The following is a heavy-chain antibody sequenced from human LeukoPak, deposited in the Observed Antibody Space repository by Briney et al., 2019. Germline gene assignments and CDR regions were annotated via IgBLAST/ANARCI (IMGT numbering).Heavy chain of an antibody. J-gene: IGHJ6*04. CDR1: GFTFSSYW. CDR3: ARDQLRLVIPTDYGMDV. V-gene: IGHV3-74*01. D-gene: IGHD3-9*01. Sequence: GGSLRLSCAAPGFTFSSYWMHWVRQAPGKGLVWVSRINSDGSSTSYADSVKGRFTISRDNAKNTLYLQMNSLRAEDTAVYYCARDQLRLVIPTDYGMDVWGKGTTVTVSS. CDR2: INSDGSST.